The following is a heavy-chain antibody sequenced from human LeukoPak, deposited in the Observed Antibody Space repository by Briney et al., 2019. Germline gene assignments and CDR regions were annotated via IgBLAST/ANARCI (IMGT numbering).Heavy chain of an antibody. CDR2: ISYDGSNK. CDR3: AKSITMVPYYFDY. J-gene: IGHJ4*02. D-gene: IGHD3-10*01. Sequence: GGSLRLSCAASGFTFSSYGMHWVRQAPGKGLEWVAVISYDGSNKYYADSVKGRFTISRDNSKNTLYLQMNSLRAEDTAVYYCAKSITMVPYYFDYWGQGTLVTVSS. CDR1: GFTFSSYG. V-gene: IGHV3-30*18.